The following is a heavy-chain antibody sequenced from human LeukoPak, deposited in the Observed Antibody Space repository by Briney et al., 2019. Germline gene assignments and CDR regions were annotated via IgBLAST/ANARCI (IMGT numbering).Heavy chain of an antibody. CDR2: INPSGGST. D-gene: IGHD3-22*01. J-gene: IGHJ4*02. CDR3: AKGLRNHYYDSSGYYYGFGY. CDR1: GYTFTSYY. V-gene: IGHV1-46*01. Sequence: ASVKVSCKASGYTFTSYYMHWVRQAPGQGLEWMGIINPSGGSTSYAQKFQGRVTITADESTSTAYMELSSLRSEDTAVYYCAKGLRNHYYDSSGYYYGFGYWGQGTLVTVSS.